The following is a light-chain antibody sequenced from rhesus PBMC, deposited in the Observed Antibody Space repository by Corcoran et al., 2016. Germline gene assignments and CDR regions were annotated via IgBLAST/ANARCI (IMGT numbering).Light chain of an antibody. Sequence: QAALTQPRSVSGSPGQSVTISCAGTSSDIGNYNFVSWYQHHPGTAPSLIIYDVTYRASGGSNRFSGSKSGNTASLTISRRQAEDEADYFCCSYAGTDIFYVFGGGTRLIVL. J-gene: IGLJ1*01. CDR1: SSDIGNYNF. V-gene: IGLV2-32*01. CDR2: DVT. CDR3: CSYAGTDIFYV.